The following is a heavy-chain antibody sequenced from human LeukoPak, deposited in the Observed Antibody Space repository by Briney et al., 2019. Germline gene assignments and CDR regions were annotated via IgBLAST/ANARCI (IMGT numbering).Heavy chain of an antibody. Sequence: GGSLRLSCAASGFTFSSLAMSWVRQAPGKGLEWVSGISGSGGNTYYADSVKGRFTVSRDNSRNTLYLQINRLRAEDTAVYYCAKAGSIRFDYWGQGTLVTVSS. V-gene: IGHV3-23*01. J-gene: IGHJ4*02. CDR3: AKAGSIRFDY. D-gene: IGHD1-26*01. CDR2: ISGSGGNT. CDR1: GFTFSSLA.